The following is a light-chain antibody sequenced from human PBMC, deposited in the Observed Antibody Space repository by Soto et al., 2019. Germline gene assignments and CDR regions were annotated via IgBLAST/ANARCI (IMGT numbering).Light chain of an antibody. J-gene: IGLJ3*02. CDR1: SRDIGAFNY. CDR2: AVN. Sequence: QSALTQPASVSGSPGQSITISCTGTSRDIGAFNYVSWYQQHPDKAPKLLIFAVNNRPSGVSHRFSGSKSGNTASLTISGLQPADEADYYCSSYTTSGTYVLFGGGTKLTVL. V-gene: IGLV2-14*01. CDR3: SSYTTSGTYVL.